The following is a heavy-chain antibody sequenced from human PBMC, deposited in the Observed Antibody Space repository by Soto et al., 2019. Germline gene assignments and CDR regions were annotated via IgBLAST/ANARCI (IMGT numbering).Heavy chain of an antibody. CDR1: GGSITSSDW. V-gene: IGHV4-4*02. CDR3: PRDRTTPSRGFDY. Sequence: QVQLQESGPGLVKPSGTLSLTCAVSGGSITSSDWWSWVRQPPGKGLEWIGEVYHSGTTNYNPYLKSRVIVSVDKSKSQFSLKGSSGAAAHTAVYYGPRDRTTPSRGFDYWGQGALITVSS. CDR2: VYHSGTT. J-gene: IGHJ4*02. D-gene: IGHD4-17*01.